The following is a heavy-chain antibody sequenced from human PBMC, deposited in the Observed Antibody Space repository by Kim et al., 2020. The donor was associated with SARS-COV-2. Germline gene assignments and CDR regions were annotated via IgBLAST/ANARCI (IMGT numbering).Heavy chain of an antibody. Sequence: SETLSLTCTVSGGSINSCYCSWIWQPARTGLEWVWSVSASWRTDYNHSLKSRVTMSVATSKNKFSLKLRSVTAADTAGYYCAGREDGSNYFDQWGQGTLVTVSS. V-gene: IGHV4-4*07. D-gene: IGHD1-26*01. CDR2: VSASWRT. CDR3: AGREDGSNYFDQ. CDR1: GGSINSCY. J-gene: IGHJ4*02.